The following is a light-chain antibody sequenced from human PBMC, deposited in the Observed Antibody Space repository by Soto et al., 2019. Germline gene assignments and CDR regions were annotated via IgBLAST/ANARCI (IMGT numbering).Light chain of an antibody. J-gene: IGKJ1*01. CDR3: QQSYITPPT. CDR2: AAS. V-gene: IGKV1-39*01. Sequence: DSQRTKTQSSLSASVGDRVSITCLASQSISSYLNRYQQKPGKAPKLLIYAASSLQSGVPSRFSGSGAVTDFTLTICSLQPEDFATYYSQQSYITPPTFGQGTKVDIK. CDR1: QSISSY.